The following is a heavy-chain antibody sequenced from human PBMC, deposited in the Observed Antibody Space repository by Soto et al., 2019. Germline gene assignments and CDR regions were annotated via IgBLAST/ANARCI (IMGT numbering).Heavy chain of an antibody. CDR1: GFIFSTYS. CDR3: AMENWYFDL. CDR2: ISDSSDTI. J-gene: IGHJ2*01. V-gene: IGHV3-48*02. Sequence: EVQLVESGGGLVQPGGSLRLSCVASGFIFSTYSMNWVRQAPGKGLEWVSYISDSSDTIYYADSVKGRFTISRDNAKNALYLQMNSLRDEDTAVYYCAMENWYFDLWGRGTLVTVSS. D-gene: IGHD3-10*01.